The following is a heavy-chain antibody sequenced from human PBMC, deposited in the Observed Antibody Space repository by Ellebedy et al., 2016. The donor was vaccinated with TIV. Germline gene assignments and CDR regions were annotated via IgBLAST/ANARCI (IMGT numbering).Heavy chain of an antibody. J-gene: IGHJ5*02. D-gene: IGHD6-13*01. CDR1: GYTFTSYG. V-gene: IGHV1-18*01. Sequence: ASVKVSXXASGYTFTSYGISWVRQAPGQGLEWMGWISAYNGNTNYAQKLQGRVTMTTDTSTSTAYMELRSLRSDDTAVYYCARNLWGAAGDWFDPWGQGTLVTVSS. CDR3: ARNLWGAAGDWFDP. CDR2: ISAYNGNT.